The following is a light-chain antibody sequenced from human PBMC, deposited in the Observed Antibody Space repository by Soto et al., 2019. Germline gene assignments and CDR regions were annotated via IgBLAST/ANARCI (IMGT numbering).Light chain of an antibody. CDR3: CSYAGSYTWV. V-gene: IGLV2-11*01. CDR1: SSDVGGYNY. Sequence: QSALTQPRSVSGSPGQSVTISCTGTSSDVGGYNYVSWYQQHPGKAPKLMIYDVSKRPSGVPDRFSGSQSGTTASLTISALQAEDDADYYCCSYAGSYTWVFGTGTKVTVL. CDR2: DVS. J-gene: IGLJ1*01.